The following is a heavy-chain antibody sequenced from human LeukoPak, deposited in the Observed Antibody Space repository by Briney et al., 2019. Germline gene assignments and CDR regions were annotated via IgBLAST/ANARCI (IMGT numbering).Heavy chain of an antibody. CDR1: GFAFSIYT. V-gene: IGHV3-21*01. CDR2: ISGDGSYI. Sequence: GGSLRLSCATSGFAFSIYTMNWVRQAPGKGPEWVSSISGDGSYIFYADSVRGRFTISRDNAKISLYLQMNSLRADDTAVYYCARGIVGALDAFDIWGQGTMVTVSS. D-gene: IGHD1-26*01. J-gene: IGHJ3*02. CDR3: ARGIVGALDAFDI.